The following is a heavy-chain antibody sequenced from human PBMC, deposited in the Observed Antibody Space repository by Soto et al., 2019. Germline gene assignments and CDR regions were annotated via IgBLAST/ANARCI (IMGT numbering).Heavy chain of an antibody. V-gene: IGHV3-23*01. CDR1: GFTLSSYA. CDR2: ISGSGAT. J-gene: IGHJ4*02. D-gene: IGHD6-13*01. Sequence: EVQLLESGGDLVQPGGSLRLSCAASGFTLSSYAMTWVRQAPGQGLEWVSSISGSGATYYADSVKGRFAISRDSSKNILYLQMNSLRAEDTAIYYCARLDYSSSRYWGRGTLVTVSS. CDR3: ARLDYSSSRY.